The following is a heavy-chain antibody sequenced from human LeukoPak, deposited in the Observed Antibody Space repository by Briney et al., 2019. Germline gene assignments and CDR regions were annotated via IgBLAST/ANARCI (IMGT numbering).Heavy chain of an antibody. J-gene: IGHJ4*02. CDR1: GFTFSSYG. Sequence: GGSLRLSCAASGFTFSSYGMHWVRQAPGKGLEWVAFIRYDGSNKYYADSVKGRFTISRENSKNTLYLQMNSLRAEDTAVYYCAKGYGSGSYLDYWGQGTLVTVSS. CDR3: AKGYGSGSYLDY. D-gene: IGHD3-10*01. CDR2: IRYDGSNK. V-gene: IGHV3-30*02.